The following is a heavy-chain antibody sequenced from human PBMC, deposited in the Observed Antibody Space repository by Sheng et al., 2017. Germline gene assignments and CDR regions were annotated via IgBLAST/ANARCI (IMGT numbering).Heavy chain of an antibody. CDR3: VKEGLRPLFDAFDV. Sequence: EVQLLESGGGLVQPGGSLRLSCAASGFTFNTYAMSWVRQAPGKGLEWVSAFGASPYKAYYADSVKGRFTISRDNSKNTVYLQMNRLRVEDTARYYCVKEGLRPLFDAFDVWGQGTVVTVSS. V-gene: IGHV3-23*01. J-gene: IGHJ3*01. CDR2: FGASPYKA. CDR1: GFTFNTYA. D-gene: IGHD6-19*01.